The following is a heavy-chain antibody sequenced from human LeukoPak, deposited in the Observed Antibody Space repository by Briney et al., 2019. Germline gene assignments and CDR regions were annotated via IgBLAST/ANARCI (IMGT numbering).Heavy chain of an antibody. CDR3: ATGYINACEH. CDR1: GFTFSSYW. J-gene: IGHJ4*01. Sequence: PGGSLRLSCAASGFTFSSYWMHWVRQAPGKGLVWVARIRGDGISTIYADSVKGRFTISRDNAKNTVNLQMNSVRAEDTAVYYCATGYINACEHWGHGNLVTVSS. CDR2: IRGDGIST. V-gene: IGHV3-74*01. D-gene: IGHD5-18*01.